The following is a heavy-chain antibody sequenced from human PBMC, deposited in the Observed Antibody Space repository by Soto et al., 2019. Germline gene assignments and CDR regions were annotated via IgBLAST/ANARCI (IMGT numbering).Heavy chain of an antibody. V-gene: IGHV3-33*01. CDR3: AADFTPHDVHWGYDYYGMDV. D-gene: IGHD3-16*01. Sequence: GGSLRLSCAASGFTFSSYGMHWVRQAPGKGLEWVAVIWYDGSNKYYADSVKGRFTISRDNSKNTLYLQMNSLRAEDTAVYYCAADFTPHDVHWGYDYYGMDVWGQGTTVTVSS. CDR2: IWYDGSNK. J-gene: IGHJ6*02. CDR1: GFTFSSYG.